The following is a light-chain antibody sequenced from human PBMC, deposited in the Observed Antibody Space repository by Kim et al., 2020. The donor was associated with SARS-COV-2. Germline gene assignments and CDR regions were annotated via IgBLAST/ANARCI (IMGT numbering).Light chain of an antibody. CDR3: QQYDNLPT. Sequence: SASVGDRVTITCQASKDISNYLNWYQQKPGKAPKLLIYDASNLETGVPSRFSGGGSGTDFTFTISSLQPEDIATYYCQQYDNLPTFGQGTRLEIK. V-gene: IGKV1-33*01. CDR1: KDISNY. J-gene: IGKJ5*01. CDR2: DAS.